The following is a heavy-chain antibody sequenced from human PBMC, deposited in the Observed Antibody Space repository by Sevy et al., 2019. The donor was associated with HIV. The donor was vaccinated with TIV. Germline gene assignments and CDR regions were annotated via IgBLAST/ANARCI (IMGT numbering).Heavy chain of an antibody. D-gene: IGHD3-22*01. J-gene: IGHJ4*02. CDR3: ARLSHVRFVRNPLYYYDSSGYYFDY. Sequence: SETLSLTCTVSGGSISSSSYYWGWICQPPGKGLEWIGSIYYSGSTYYNPSLKSRVTISVDTSKNQFSLKLSSVTAAETAVYYCARLSHVRFVRNPLYYYDSSGYYFDYWGQGTLVTVSS. CDR2: IYYSGST. CDR1: GGSISSSSYY. V-gene: IGHV4-39*01.